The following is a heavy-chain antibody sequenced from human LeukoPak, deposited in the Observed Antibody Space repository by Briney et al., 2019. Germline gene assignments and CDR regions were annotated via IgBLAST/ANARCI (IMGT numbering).Heavy chain of an antibody. D-gene: IGHD4-11*01. Sequence: GGSLRLSCAASGFTFRNYEMNWVRQAPGKGLEWVSYISKSGTTKYYADSVKGRFTISRDNAKNSLYLQMNSLRAEDTAVYYCTRVEETATTAAIIRKYSYYYYYMDVWGKGNTVTVSS. CDR3: TRVEETATTAAIIRKYSYYYYYMDV. V-gene: IGHV3-48*03. J-gene: IGHJ6*03. CDR1: GFTFRNYE. CDR2: ISKSGTTK.